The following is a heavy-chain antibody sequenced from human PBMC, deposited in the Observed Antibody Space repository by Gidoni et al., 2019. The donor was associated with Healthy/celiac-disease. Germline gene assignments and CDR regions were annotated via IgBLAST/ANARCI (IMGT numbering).Heavy chain of an antibody. V-gene: IGHV3-33*01. CDR1: GFTFSSYG. CDR3: ARDGVVGAKAPTPPHDY. J-gene: IGHJ4*02. D-gene: IGHD1-26*01. Sequence: QVQLVESGGGVVQPGRSLRLSCAASGFTFSSYGMHWVRQAPGKGLEWVAVIWYDGSNKYYADSVKGRFTISRDNSKNTLYLQMNSLRAEDTAVYYCARDGVVGAKAPTPPHDYWGQGTLVTVSS. CDR2: IWYDGSNK.